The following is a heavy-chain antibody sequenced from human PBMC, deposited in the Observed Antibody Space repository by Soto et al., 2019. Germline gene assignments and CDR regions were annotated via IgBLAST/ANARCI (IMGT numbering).Heavy chain of an antibody. J-gene: IGHJ4*02. V-gene: IGHV3-33*01. CDR2: IGFDGTNI. Sequence: QGHLVESGGGVVQPGRSLRLSCVASGFDFKTYGMHWVHQAPGKGLEWVAVIGFDGTNIHYSDSVRGRFSISRDNSENTVSLQMNSLRVEETALYYCVRTACVINNCSYRGVRWGQGTLVTV. CDR3: VRTACVINNCSYRGVR. CDR1: GFDFKTYG. D-gene: IGHD3-10*01.